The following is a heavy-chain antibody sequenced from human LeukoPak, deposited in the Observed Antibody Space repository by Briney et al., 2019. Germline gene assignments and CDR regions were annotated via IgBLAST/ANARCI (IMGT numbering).Heavy chain of an antibody. Sequence: ASVKVSCKASGYTSTRFLMHWVRQAPGQGLEWMGWINPNSGGTNYAQKFQGGVTMTRDTSISTAYMELSRLRSDDTAVYYCARDLYYYDSSGYYPWGQGTLVTVSS. CDR2: INPNSGGT. CDR3: ARDLYYYDSSGYYP. D-gene: IGHD3-22*01. J-gene: IGHJ5*02. V-gene: IGHV1-2*02. CDR1: GYTSTRFL.